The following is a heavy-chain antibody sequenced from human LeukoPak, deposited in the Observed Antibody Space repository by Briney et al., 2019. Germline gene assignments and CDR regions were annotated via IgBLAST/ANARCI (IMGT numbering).Heavy chain of an antibody. Sequence: GSLRLSCAASGFTFSSYAMSWVRQAPGKGLEWVSAISGSGGSTYYADSVKGRFTISRDNSKNTLYLQMSSLRAEDTAVYYCAKDSCSSTSCYGDYWGQGTLVTVSS. J-gene: IGHJ4*02. V-gene: IGHV3-23*01. D-gene: IGHD2-2*01. CDR1: GFTFSSYA. CDR3: AKDSCSSTSCYGDY. CDR2: ISGSGGST.